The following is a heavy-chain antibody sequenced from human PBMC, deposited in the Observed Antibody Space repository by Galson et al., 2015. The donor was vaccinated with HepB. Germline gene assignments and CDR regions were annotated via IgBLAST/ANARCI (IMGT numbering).Heavy chain of an antibody. J-gene: IGHJ6*02. CDR1: GYTFTSYG. CDR2: ISAYNGNT. D-gene: IGHD6-6*01. V-gene: IGHV1-18*01. Sequence: SVKVSCKASGYTFTSYGISWVRQAPGQGLEWMGWISAYNGNTNYAQKLQGRVTMTTDTSTSTAYMELRSLRSDDTAVYYCARDRVAARASYGMDVRGQGTTVTVSS. CDR3: ARDRVAARASYGMDV.